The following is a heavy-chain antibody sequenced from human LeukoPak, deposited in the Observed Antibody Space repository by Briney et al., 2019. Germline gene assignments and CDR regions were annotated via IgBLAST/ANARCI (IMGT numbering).Heavy chain of an antibody. CDR1: GFTFSNYA. CDR3: AKDLSVGGIPANYYYYYGMDV. V-gene: IGHV3-23*01. J-gene: IGHJ6*02. Sequence: GGSLRLSCAASGFTFSNYAMSWVRQAPGKGLEWASVISGTGGRTYYADSVEGRFTISRDSSKNTLYLQMNSLRAEDTATYYCAKDLSVGGIPANYYYYYGMDVWGQGTTVTVSS. D-gene: IGHD3-10*01. CDR2: ISGTGGRT.